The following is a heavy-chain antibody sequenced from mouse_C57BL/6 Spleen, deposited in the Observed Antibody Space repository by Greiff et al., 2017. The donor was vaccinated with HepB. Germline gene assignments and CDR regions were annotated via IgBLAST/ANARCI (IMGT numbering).Heavy chain of an antibody. V-gene: IGHV1-69*01. CDR1: GYTFTSYW. Sequence: QVQLKESGAELVMPGASVKLSCKASGYTFTSYWMHWVKQRPGQGLEWIGEIDPSDSYTNYNQKFKGKSTLTVDKSSSTAYMQLSSLTSEDSAVYYCARSGRWLLGEDYWGQGTTLTVSS. J-gene: IGHJ2*01. CDR3: ARSGRWLLGEDY. CDR2: IDPSDSYT. D-gene: IGHD2-3*01.